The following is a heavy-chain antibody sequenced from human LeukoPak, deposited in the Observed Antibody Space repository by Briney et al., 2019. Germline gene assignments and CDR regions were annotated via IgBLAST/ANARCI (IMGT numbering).Heavy chain of an antibody. D-gene: IGHD7-27*01. CDR1: GFTFSTYW. CDR3: ARGSNWAFDY. V-gene: IGHV3-7*05. CDR2: INQDGSEK. J-gene: IGHJ4*02. Sequence: GGSLRLSCAASGFTFSTYWMSWVRQAPGKGLEWVANINQDGSEKYYVDSVKGRLTISRDNAKNSLYLQTNSLRAEDTAIYYCARGSNWAFDYWGQGTLVTVSS.